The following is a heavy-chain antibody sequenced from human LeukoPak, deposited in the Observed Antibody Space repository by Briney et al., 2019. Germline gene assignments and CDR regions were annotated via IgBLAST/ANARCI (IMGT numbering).Heavy chain of an antibody. Sequence: GGSLRLSCAASGFTFSSHWMHWVRQAPGKGLEWVAVISYDGSNKYYADSVKGRFTISRDNSKNTLYLQMNSLRAEDTAVYYCARDKAGGYSYDYYFDYWGQGTLVTVSS. V-gene: IGHV3-30-3*01. CDR2: ISYDGSNK. CDR1: GFTFSSHW. J-gene: IGHJ4*02. CDR3: ARDKAGGYSYDYYFDY. D-gene: IGHD5-18*01.